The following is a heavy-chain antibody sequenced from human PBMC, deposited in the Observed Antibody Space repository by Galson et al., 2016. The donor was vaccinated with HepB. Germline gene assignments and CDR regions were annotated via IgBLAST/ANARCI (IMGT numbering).Heavy chain of an antibody. J-gene: IGHJ4*02. V-gene: IGHV3-33*01. Sequence: SLRLSCAASGFTFSGYGMHWVRQAPGEGLEWVAVIWYDGSNKYYADSVKGRSTISRDNSKNTLYLQMNSLRAEDTAVYYCARGDVLRFLEWSLDYWGQGTLVTVSS. CDR2: IWYDGSNK. CDR1: GFTFSGYG. D-gene: IGHD3-3*01. CDR3: ARGDVLRFLEWSLDY.